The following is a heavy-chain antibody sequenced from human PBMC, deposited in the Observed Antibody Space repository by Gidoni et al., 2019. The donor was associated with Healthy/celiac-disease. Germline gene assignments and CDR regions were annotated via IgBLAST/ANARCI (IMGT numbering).Heavy chain of an antibody. CDR2: IYYSGST. CDR1: GCSISSYY. J-gene: IGHJ4*02. Sequence: QVQLQESGPGLVKPSETLSLTCTVSGCSISSYYWSWIRQPPGKGLEWIGYIYYSGSTNYNPSLKSRVTISVDTSKNQFSLKLSSVTAADTAVYYCARSRTSIVGATYFDYWGQGTLVTVSS. V-gene: IGHV4-59*01. D-gene: IGHD1-26*01. CDR3: ARSRTSIVGATYFDY.